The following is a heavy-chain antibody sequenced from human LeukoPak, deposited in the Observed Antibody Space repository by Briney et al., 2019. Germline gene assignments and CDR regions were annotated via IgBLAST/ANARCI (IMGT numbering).Heavy chain of an antibody. CDR2: TYYRSKWYN. D-gene: IGHD6-13*01. Sequence: SQTLSLTCAISGDSVSSNSAAWNWIRQSPSRGLEWLGRTYYRSKWYNDYAVSVKSRITINPDTSKNQFSLQLNSVTPEDTAVYYCAREGIAAAGTSYYYYYGMDVWGQGTTVTVSS. CDR3: AREGIAAAGTSYYYYYGMDV. CDR1: GDSVSSNSAA. V-gene: IGHV6-1*01. J-gene: IGHJ6*02.